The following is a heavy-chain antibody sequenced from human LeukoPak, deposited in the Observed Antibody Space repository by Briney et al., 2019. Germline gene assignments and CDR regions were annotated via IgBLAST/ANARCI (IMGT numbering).Heavy chain of an antibody. J-gene: IGHJ4*02. Sequence: GGSLRLSCAASGFTFSSYAMSWVRQALGKGLESVSAIGGSGDSTYYAGSVKGRFTISRDNSKNTLYLQMNSLRAEDTAVYFCARLSGRVVSTTYFDYWGQGTLVTVSS. D-gene: IGHD5/OR15-5a*01. V-gene: IGHV3-23*01. CDR1: GFTFSSYA. CDR3: ARLSGRVVSTTYFDY. CDR2: IGGSGDST.